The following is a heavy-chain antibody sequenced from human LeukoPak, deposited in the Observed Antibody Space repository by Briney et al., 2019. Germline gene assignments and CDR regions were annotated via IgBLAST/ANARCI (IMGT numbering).Heavy chain of an antibody. CDR1: GFTFSSYS. CDR2: ISGSSSII. J-gene: IGHJ4*02. D-gene: IGHD6-13*01. CDR3: ARGPRAAAGTGAGY. V-gene: IGHV3-48*04. Sequence: PGGSLRLSCAASGFTFSSYSMNWVRQAPGKGLEWVSYISGSSSIIYYADPVKGRFTISRDNAKNSLYLQLNSLRAEDTAVYYCARGPRAAAGTGAGYWGQGTLVTVSS.